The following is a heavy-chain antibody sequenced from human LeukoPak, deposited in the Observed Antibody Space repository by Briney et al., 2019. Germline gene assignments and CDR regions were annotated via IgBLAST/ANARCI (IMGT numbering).Heavy chain of an antibody. J-gene: IGHJ4*02. Sequence: ASVKVCCKASGYTFTDYYLHWVRQAPGQGPEWMGWINPNSGGTKYAQKFQGRVTMTRDTSISTAYMELSSLRSDDTAVYYCARRGDGYNFAYWGQGTLVTVSS. CDR3: ARRGDGYNFAY. CDR1: GYTFTDYY. V-gene: IGHV1-2*02. D-gene: IGHD5-24*01. CDR2: INPNSGGT.